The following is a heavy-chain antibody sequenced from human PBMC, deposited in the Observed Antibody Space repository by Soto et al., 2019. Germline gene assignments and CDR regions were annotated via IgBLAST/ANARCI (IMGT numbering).Heavy chain of an antibody. CDR2: IYYSGST. CDR1: GGSFSGYY. V-gene: IGHV4-59*01. CDR3: ARVGDYYDSSGYYLL. Sequence: SETLSLTCAVYGGSFSGYYWSWIRQPPGKGLEWIGYIYYSGSTNYNPSLKSRVTISVDTSKNQFSLKLSSVTAADTAVYYCARVGDYYDSSGYYLLWGQGTLVTVSS. D-gene: IGHD3-22*01. J-gene: IGHJ4*02.